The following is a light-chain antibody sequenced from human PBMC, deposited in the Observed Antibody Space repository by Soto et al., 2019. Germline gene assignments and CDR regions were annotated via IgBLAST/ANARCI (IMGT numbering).Light chain of an antibody. CDR3: QQYANSPIT. Sequence: EIVLTQSPGTLSLSPGERATLSCRASPSVSSNFVAWYQQKLGQAPRLLIYGASNRATGIPGRFSASGSGTDFTLTITPLEPEDFAVYFCQQYANSPITFGQGTRLEI. J-gene: IGKJ5*01. V-gene: IGKV3-20*01. CDR1: PSVSSNF. CDR2: GAS.